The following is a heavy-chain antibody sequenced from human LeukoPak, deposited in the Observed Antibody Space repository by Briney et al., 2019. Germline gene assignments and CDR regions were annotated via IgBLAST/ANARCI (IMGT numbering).Heavy chain of an antibody. J-gene: IGHJ4*02. D-gene: IGHD4-23*01. CDR3: ARDDYGGNSYPFDY. CDR2: IIPIFGIA. CDR1: GGTFSSYA. Sequence: SVKVSCKASGGTFSSYAISWVRQAPGQGLEWMGRIIPIFGIANYAQKFRGRVTITADKSTSTAYMELSSLRSEDTAVYYCARDDYGGNSYPFDYWGQGTLVTVSS. V-gene: IGHV1-69*04.